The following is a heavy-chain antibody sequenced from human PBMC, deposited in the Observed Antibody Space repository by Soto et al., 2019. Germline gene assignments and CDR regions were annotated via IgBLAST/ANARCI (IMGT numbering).Heavy chain of an antibody. J-gene: IGHJ6*02. Sequence: PGGSLRLSCAASGFTFSSYGMHWVRQAPGKGLEWVAVIWYDGSNKYYADSVKGRFTISRDNSKNTLYLQMNSLRAEDTAVYYCAREAPSIAAAGGHYGMDVWGQATTVTVSS. CDR2: IWYDGSNK. D-gene: IGHD6-13*01. CDR1: GFTFSSYG. CDR3: AREAPSIAAAGGHYGMDV. V-gene: IGHV3-33*01.